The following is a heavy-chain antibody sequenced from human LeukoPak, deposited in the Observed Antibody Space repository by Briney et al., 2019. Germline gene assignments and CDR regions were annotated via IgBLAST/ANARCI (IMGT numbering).Heavy chain of an antibody. V-gene: IGHV3-30*02. CDR1: GFTFSSYG. J-gene: IGHJ4*02. CDR3: AKGVVVRGVIITPDFDY. CDR2: IRYDGSNK. D-gene: IGHD3-10*01. Sequence: QTGGSLRLSCAASGFTFSSYGMHWVRQAPGKGLEWVAFIRYDGSNKYYADSVKGRFTISRDNSKNTLYLQMNSLRAEDTAVYYCAKGVVVRGVIITPDFDYWGQGTLVTVSS.